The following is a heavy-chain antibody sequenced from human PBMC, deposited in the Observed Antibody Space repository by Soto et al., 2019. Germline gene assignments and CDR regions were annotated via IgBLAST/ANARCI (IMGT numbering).Heavy chain of an antibody. CDR1: GGTFSSYA. CDR2: IIPIFGTA. D-gene: IGHD6-6*01. V-gene: IGHV1-69*01. J-gene: IGHJ6*02. Sequence: QVQLVQSGAEVKKPGSSVKVSCKASGGTFSSYAISWVRQAPGQGLEWMGGIIPIFGTANYAQKFQGRVTITADESTSTAYMELSSLRSEDTAVYYCARTDEYSSSSGVYYYYYGMDVWGQGTTVTVSS. CDR3: ARTDEYSSSSGVYYYYYGMDV.